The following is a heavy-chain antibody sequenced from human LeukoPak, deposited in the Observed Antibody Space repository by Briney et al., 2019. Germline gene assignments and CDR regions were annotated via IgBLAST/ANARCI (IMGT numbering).Heavy chain of an antibody. CDR1: GDSISNYY. V-gene: IGHV4-59*01. D-gene: IGHD6-19*01. CDR3: ARNLGGWPYYYYYMDV. CDR2: IYYSGST. J-gene: IGHJ6*03. Sequence: SKTLSLTCTVSGDSISNYYWSWIRQPPGKGLEWIGYIYYSGSTNYNPSLKSRVTISVDTSKNQFSLKLSSVTAADTAVYYCARNLGGWPYYYYYMDVWGKGTTVTVSS.